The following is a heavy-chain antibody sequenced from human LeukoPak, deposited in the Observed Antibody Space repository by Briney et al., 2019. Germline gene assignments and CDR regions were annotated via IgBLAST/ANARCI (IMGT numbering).Heavy chain of an antibody. V-gene: IGHV4-39*01. J-gene: IGHJ2*01. D-gene: IGHD2-21*02. CDR2: IYYSGST. CDR3: ATSVERIVVATATGCYSDL. CDR1: GASISSGSYC. Sequence: SDTVSPAWTVSGASISSGSYCWGWLRQPPGKGLEWIGKIYYSGSTYYNPSLKSRATISVDTPKNQFSLKLSYVTAADTAVYYGATSVERIVVATATGCYSDLWGRGTLVTVSS.